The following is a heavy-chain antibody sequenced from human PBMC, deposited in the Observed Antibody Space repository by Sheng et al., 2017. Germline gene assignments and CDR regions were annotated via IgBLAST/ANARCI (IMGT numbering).Heavy chain of an antibody. J-gene: IGHJ3*02. D-gene: IGHD1-1*01. CDR1: GGYISSSSYY. V-gene: IGHV4-39*07. CDR3: ARGRIRSPRVQLERLLGAFDI. Sequence: QLQLQESGPGLVKPSETLSLTCTVSGGYISSSSYYWGWIRQPPGKGLEWIGSIYYSGSTYYNPSLKSRVTISVDTSKNQFSLKLSSVTAADTAVYYCARGRIRSPRVQLERLLGAFDIWGQGTMVTVS. CDR2: IYYSGST.